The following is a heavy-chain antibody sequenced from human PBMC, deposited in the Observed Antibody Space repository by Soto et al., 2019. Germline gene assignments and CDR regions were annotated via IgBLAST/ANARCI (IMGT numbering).Heavy chain of an antibody. CDR3: ARVSGSYYYGMDV. V-gene: IGHV4-4*02. Sequence: NPSETLSLTCAVSGGSISSSNWWSWVRQPPGKGLEWIGEIYHGGSTNYNPSLKSRVTISVDKSKNQFSLKLSSVTAADTAVYYCARVSGSYYYGMDVWGQGTTVTVSS. CDR2: IYHGGST. CDR1: GGSISSSNW. J-gene: IGHJ6*02.